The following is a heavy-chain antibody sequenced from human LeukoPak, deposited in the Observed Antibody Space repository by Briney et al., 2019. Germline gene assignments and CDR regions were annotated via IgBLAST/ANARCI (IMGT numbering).Heavy chain of an antibody. V-gene: IGHV4-61*02. CDR3: ARETNLLYYYDSSGIDY. Sequence: SETLSLTCTVSGGSISSGSYYWSWIRQPAGKGLEWIGRIYTSGSTNYNPSLKSRVTISVDTSKNQFSLKLSSVTAADTAVYYCARETNLLYYYDSSGIDYWGQGTLVTVSS. CDR1: GGSISSGSYY. CDR2: IYTSGST. D-gene: IGHD3-22*01. J-gene: IGHJ4*02.